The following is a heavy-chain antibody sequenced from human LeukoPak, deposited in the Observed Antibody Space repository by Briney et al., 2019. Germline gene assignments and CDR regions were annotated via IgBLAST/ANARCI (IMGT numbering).Heavy chain of an antibody. V-gene: IGHV3-21*01. CDR2: ISSSSSYI. Sequence: PGRSLRLSCTASGFTFGDYAMSWVRQAPGKGLEWVSSISSSSSYIYYADSVKGRFAISRDNAKNSLYLQMNSLRAEDTAVYYCARSVGATGNWFDPWGQGTLVTVSS. CDR1: GFTFGDYA. D-gene: IGHD1-26*01. CDR3: ARSVGATGNWFDP. J-gene: IGHJ5*02.